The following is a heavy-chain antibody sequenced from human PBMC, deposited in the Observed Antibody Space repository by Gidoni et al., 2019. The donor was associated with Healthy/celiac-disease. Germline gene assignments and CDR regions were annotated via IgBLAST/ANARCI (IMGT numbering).Heavy chain of an antibody. CDR2: ISGSSCYI. CDR3: ARGLCGGDAFDL. D-gene: IGHD2-21*01. Sequence: EVQLVESGGGLVKPGGTLRLSCAASGFTFSSYSMNWVRQSTGKGLEWVSYISGSSCYIYYADSVKGRFTISRDNAKNSLYLHMNSLRAEDTAVYYCARGLCGGDAFDLWGQGTMVTVSS. CDR1: GFTFSSYS. J-gene: IGHJ3*01. V-gene: IGHV3-21*01.